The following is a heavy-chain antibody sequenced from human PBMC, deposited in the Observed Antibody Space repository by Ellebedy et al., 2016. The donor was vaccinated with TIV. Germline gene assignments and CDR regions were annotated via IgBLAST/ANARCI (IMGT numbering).Heavy chain of an antibody. V-gene: IGHV4-30-4*01. Sequence: LRLXXTVSGGSISSGDYYWSWIRQPPGKGLEWIGYIYYSGSTYYNPSLKSRVTISVDTSKNQFSLKLSSVTAADTAVYYCARESEDDILTGYGYWGQGTLVTVSS. D-gene: IGHD3-9*01. CDR3: ARESEDDILTGYGY. J-gene: IGHJ4*02. CDR1: GGSISSGDYY. CDR2: IYYSGST.